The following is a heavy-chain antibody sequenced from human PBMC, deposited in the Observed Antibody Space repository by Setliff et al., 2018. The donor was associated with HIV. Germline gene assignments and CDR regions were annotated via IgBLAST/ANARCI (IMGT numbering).Heavy chain of an antibody. V-gene: IGHV3-20*04. CDR2: LNHHGGNT. J-gene: IGHJ4*02. Sequence: PGGSLRLSCAASGFTVSTSYMTWVRQAPGEGQGLEWVSGLNHHGGNTAYADSVKGRFTISRDNARNSLYLQMNSLRVDDTAFYYCARGLVASPGPLDYWGLGTLVTVSS. CDR3: ARGLVASPGPLDY. D-gene: IGHD2-15*01. CDR1: GFTVSTSY.